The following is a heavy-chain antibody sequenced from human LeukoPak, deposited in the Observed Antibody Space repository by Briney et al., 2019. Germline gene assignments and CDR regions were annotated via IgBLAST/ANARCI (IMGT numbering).Heavy chain of an antibody. J-gene: IGHJ4*02. CDR2: ISWDGGST. CDR1: GFTFDDYA. D-gene: IGHD3-10*01. Sequence: PGGSLRLSCAASGFTFDDYAMHWVRQAPGKGLEWVSLISWDGGSTYYADSVKGRFTISRDNSKNSLYLQMNSLRAEDTALYYCAKDIHLPGSIWFGETAFDYWGQGTLVTVSS. CDR3: AKDIHLPGSIWFGETAFDY. V-gene: IGHV3-43D*03.